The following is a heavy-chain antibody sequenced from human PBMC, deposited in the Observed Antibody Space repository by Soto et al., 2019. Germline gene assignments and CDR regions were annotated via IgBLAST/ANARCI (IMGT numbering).Heavy chain of an antibody. J-gene: IGHJ5*02. D-gene: IGHD1-7*01. CDR3: ARGNSWNYDLNWFDP. CDR2: INHSGST. V-gene: IGHV4-34*01. Sequence: SETLSLTCAVYGGSFSGYYWSWIRQPPGKGLEWIGEINHSGSTNYNPPLKSRVTISVDTSKNQFSLKLIPVTAADTAVYYCARGNSWNYDLNWFDPWGQGTLVTVSS. CDR1: GGSFSGYY.